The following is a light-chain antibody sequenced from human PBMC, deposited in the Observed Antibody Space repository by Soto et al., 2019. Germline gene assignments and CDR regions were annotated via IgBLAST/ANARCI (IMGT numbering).Light chain of an antibody. J-gene: IGKJ4*01. CDR1: QNVYNN. CDR2: DAS. CDR3: QRCRHWPLT. V-gene: IGKV3-15*01. Sequence: EIVMTQSPATLSASPGEGATLSCKAGQNVYNNLAWYQQRPGQPPRLLIYDASTRATGISARFSGSGYGTEFTLTIGSLQSEDFACYFCQRCRHWPLTLGGGAKV.